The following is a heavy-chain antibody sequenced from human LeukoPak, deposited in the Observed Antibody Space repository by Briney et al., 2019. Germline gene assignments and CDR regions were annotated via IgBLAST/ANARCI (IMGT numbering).Heavy chain of an antibody. V-gene: IGHV3-74*01. Sequence: GGSLRLSCAASGFTFTSYWMHWARQAPGKGLMWVSRINGDGSGTTYADSVRGRFTISRDNAKNTLYLQMNSLRAEDTAVYYCAKGLSPGNWGQGTLVTVSS. J-gene: IGHJ4*02. D-gene: IGHD1-26*01. CDR3: AKGLSPGN. CDR1: GFTFTSYW. CDR2: INGDGSGT.